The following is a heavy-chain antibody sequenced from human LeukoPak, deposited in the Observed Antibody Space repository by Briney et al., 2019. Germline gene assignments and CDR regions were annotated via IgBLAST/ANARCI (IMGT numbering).Heavy chain of an antibody. D-gene: IGHD3-22*01. J-gene: IGHJ4*02. CDR1: GGSFSGYY. V-gene: IGHV4-34*01. CDR3: ARDRTIYYYDSSGYYPYFDY. CDR2: INHSGST. Sequence: PSETLSLTCAVYGGSFSGYYWSWIRQPPGKGLEWIGEINHSGSTNYNPSLKSRVTISVDTSKNQFSLKLSSVTAADTAVYYCARDRTIYYYDSSGYYPYFDYWGQGTLVTVSS.